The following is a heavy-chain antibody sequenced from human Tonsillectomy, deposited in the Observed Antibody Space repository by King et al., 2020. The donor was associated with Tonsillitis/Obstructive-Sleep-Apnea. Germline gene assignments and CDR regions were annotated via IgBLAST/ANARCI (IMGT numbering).Heavy chain of an antibody. J-gene: IGHJ4*02. V-gene: IGHV1-46*01. CDR2: INPSGGST. D-gene: IGHD2-2*02. CDR3: ARRGAYCSSTSCYKFVDY. CDR1: GYTFTSYY. Sequence: QLVQSGAEVKKPGASVKVSCKASGYTFTSYYMHWVRQAPGQGLEWMGIINPSGGSTNYAQKFQGRVTMTRDTSTSTVYMELSSLRSEDTAVYYCARRGAYCSSTSCYKFVDYWGQGTLVTVSS.